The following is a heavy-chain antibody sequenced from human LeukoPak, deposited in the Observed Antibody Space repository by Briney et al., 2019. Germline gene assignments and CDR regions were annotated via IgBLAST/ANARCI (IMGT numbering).Heavy chain of an antibody. CDR3: ARDLGHCSSTSCYTEVSWFDP. Sequence: GGSLRLSCAASGFTFSSYWMHWVRQAPGKGLVWVSRINSDGSSTSYADSVKGRFTISRGNAKNTLYLQMNSLRAEDTAVYYCARDLGHCSSTSCYTEVSWFDPWGQGTLVTVSS. V-gene: IGHV3-74*01. D-gene: IGHD2-2*02. J-gene: IGHJ5*02. CDR2: INSDGSST. CDR1: GFTFSSYW.